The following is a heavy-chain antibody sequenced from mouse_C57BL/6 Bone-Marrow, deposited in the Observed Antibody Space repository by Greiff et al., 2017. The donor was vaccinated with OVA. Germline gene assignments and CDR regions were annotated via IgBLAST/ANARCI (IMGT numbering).Heavy chain of an antibody. CDR1: GFTFSDYY. J-gene: IGHJ4*01. CDR3: ARQGGYYYAMDY. Sequence: EVQLVESGGGLVQPGGSLKLSCEASGFTFSDYYMYWVRQTPEKRLEWVAYISNCGGSSYYPYTVKGRFTISRDNAKNTLYLQMSRLKSEDTAMYYWARQGGYYYAMDYWGQGTSVTVSS. CDR2: ISNCGGSS. V-gene: IGHV5-12*01.